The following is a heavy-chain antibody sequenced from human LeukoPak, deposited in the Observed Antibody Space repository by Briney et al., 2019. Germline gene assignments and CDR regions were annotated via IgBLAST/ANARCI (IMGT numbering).Heavy chain of an antibody. D-gene: IGHD5-24*01. Sequence: SQTLSLTCTVSGGSISSGDYYWSWIRQPPGKGLEWIGYIYYSGSTYYNPSLKSRVTISVDTSKNQFSLKLSSVTAADTAVYYCASRRANYYYYGMDAWGKGTTVTVSS. CDR3: ASRRANYYYYGMDA. J-gene: IGHJ6*04. CDR2: IYYSGST. CDR1: GGSISSGDYY. V-gene: IGHV4-30-4*01.